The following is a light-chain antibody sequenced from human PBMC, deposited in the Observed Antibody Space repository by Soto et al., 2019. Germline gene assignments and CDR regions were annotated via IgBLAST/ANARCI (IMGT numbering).Light chain of an antibody. CDR2: GAS. V-gene: IGKV3-20*01. J-gene: IGKJ3*01. Sequence: DIVLTQSPGTLSLSPGERATLSCRASQSVSSSYLAWYQQKPGQAPRLVIYGASSRATGIPDRFSGSGSGTDFTLTISRLEPEDFAVYYCQQYGNSRFTFGPGTKVDIK. CDR1: QSVSSSY. CDR3: QQYGNSRFT.